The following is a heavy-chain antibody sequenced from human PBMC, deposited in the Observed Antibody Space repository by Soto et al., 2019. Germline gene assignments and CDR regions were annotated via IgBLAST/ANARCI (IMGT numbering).Heavy chain of an antibody. CDR1: GYSFTSQW. CDR3: ARRTVTTYAFDI. V-gene: IGHV5-51*01. D-gene: IGHD4-17*01. J-gene: IGHJ3*02. CDR2: IHPSDSDT. Sequence: PGESLKISCEGSGYSFTSQWIGWVRQMPGKGPELMGIIHPSDSDTRYSPSFEGQVTISVDKSISTAYLQWSSLEASDTAMYYCARRTVTTYAFDIWGQGTMVTVSS.